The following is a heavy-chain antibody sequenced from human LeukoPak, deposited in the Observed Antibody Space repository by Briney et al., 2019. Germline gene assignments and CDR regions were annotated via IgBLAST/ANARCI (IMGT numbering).Heavy chain of an antibody. D-gene: IGHD3-22*01. CDR2: IKQDGSEK. V-gene: IGHV3-7*01. Sequence: PGGSLRLSXAASGFTFSSYWMSWVRQAPGKGLEWVANIKQDGSEKYYVDSVKGRFTISRDNAKNSLYLQMNSLRAEDTAVYYCARDLYYYDSSGYYDYWGQGTLVTVSS. J-gene: IGHJ4*02. CDR3: ARDLYYYDSSGYYDY. CDR1: GFTFSSYW.